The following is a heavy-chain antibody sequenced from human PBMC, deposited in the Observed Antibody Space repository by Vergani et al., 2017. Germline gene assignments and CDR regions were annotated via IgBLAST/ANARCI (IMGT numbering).Heavy chain of an antibody. J-gene: IGHJ5*02. CDR3: ARAWVSFGVVTDTNWFDP. CDR1: GSSISSYY. D-gene: IGHD3-3*01. Sequence: QVQLQESGPGLVKPSETLSLTCTVSGSSISSYYWSWIRQPPGKGLEWIGYIYYSGSTNYNPSLKSRVTISVDTSKNQFSLKLSSVTAADTAVYYCARAWVSFGVVTDTNWFDPWGQGTLVTVSS. V-gene: IGHV4-59*01. CDR2: IYYSGST.